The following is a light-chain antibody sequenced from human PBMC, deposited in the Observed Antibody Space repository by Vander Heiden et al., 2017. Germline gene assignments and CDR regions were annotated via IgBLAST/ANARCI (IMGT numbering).Light chain of an antibody. J-gene: IGLJ2*01. CDR2: GVI. V-gene: IGLV2-14*01. CDR1: SGDIGGYSY. Sequence: QSALTQPASVSGSPGQSITLSCTGPSGDIGGYSYVSWSQQHPGKAPKLLIYGVINRPSGVSNRFSGSKSGNTASLTISGLQPEEEAHYYCSSDTSSTSDVVFGGGTKLTVL. CDR3: SSDTSSTSDVV.